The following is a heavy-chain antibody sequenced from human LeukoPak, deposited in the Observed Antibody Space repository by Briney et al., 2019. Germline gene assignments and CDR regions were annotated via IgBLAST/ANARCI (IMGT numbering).Heavy chain of an antibody. J-gene: IGHJ4*02. CDR1: GYTFTSYG. Sequence: ASVKVSCKASGYTFTSYGISWVRQAPGQGLEWMGWISTYNADTDYAQNLQGRVTMTTDTSTSTAYMELRSLRSDDTAVYYCARDPGQYYDILTGYYTPYYFDYWGQGTLVTVSS. CDR3: ARDPGQYYDILTGYYTPYYFDY. V-gene: IGHV1-18*01. D-gene: IGHD3-9*01. CDR2: ISTYNADT.